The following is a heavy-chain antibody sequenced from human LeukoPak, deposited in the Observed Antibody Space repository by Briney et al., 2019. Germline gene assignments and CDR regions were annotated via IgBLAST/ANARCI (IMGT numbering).Heavy chain of an antibody. CDR2: IYYSGST. Sequence: SETLSLTCTVSGGSISSYYWSWLRQPPGKGLEWIGYIYYSGSTNYNPSLKSRVTISVDTSKNQFSLKLSFVTAADTAVYYCARALVFNYYDFWSGYYHWFDPWGQGTLVTVSS. CDR3: ARALVFNYYDFWSGYYHWFDP. J-gene: IGHJ5*02. D-gene: IGHD3-3*01. CDR1: GGSISSYY. V-gene: IGHV4-59*01.